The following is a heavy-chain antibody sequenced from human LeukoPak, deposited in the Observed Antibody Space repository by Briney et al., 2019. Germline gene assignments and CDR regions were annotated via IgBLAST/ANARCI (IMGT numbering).Heavy chain of an antibody. V-gene: IGHV1-69*05. CDR2: IIPMLGTA. J-gene: IGHJ4*02. Sequence: SVKVSCKASGGTFSSYAISWVRQAPGQGLEWMVGIIPMLGTANYAQTFQGRVTITTDESTSTAYRELSSLRSEDTAVYYCARVTGGVAGPFDYWGQGTLVTVSS. D-gene: IGHD2-8*02. CDR3: ARVTGGVAGPFDY. CDR1: GGTFSSYA.